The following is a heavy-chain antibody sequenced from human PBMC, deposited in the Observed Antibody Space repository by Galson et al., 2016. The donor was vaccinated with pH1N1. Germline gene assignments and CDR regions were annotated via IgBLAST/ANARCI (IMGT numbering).Heavy chain of an antibody. D-gene: IGHD3-10*01. Sequence: LPLTCTVSGGSISSHYWSWIRQPPGKGLEWIGYIYYSGSTNYNPSLKSRVTISVDTSKNQFSLRLTSVTAADTAVYFCATVLWFGELGGWFDPWGQGTLVTVSS. V-gene: IGHV4-59*11. CDR2: IYYSGST. CDR3: ATVLWFGELGGWFDP. J-gene: IGHJ5*02. CDR1: GGSISSHY.